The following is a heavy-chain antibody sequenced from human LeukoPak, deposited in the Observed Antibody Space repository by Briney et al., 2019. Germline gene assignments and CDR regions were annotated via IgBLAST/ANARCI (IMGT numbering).Heavy chain of an antibody. Sequence: ASVKVSCKASGYTFTGYYMHWVRQAPGQGLEWKGWINPNSGGTNYAQKFQGRVTMTRDTSISTAYMELSRLRSDDTAVYHCARDTYSSSWYYWFDPWGQGTLVTVSS. J-gene: IGHJ5*02. CDR3: ARDTYSSSWYYWFDP. CDR1: GYTFTGYY. CDR2: INPNSGGT. V-gene: IGHV1-2*02. D-gene: IGHD6-13*01.